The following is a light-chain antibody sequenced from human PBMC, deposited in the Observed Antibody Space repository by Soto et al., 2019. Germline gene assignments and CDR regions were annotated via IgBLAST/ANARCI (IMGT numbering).Light chain of an antibody. CDR3: QQYNSYRT. CDR1: QSINNW. V-gene: IGKV1-5*01. J-gene: IGKJ1*01. CDR2: GAS. Sequence: DIQMTQSPSTLSASVGDRVTITCRASQSINNWLAWYQQIPGKAPKLLIYGASTLESEVPSRFSGSGSGTEFTLTITSLQPDDFATYYCQQYNSYRTVGQGTKVEIK.